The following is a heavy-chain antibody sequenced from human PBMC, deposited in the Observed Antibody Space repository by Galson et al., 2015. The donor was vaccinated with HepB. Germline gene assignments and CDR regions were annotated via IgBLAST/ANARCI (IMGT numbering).Heavy chain of an antibody. CDR1: GFTFSSYW. J-gene: IGHJ4*02. Sequence: SLRLSCAASGFTFSSYWMSWVRQAPGKGPEWVANIKQDGSEKYYVDSVKGRFTISRDNAKNSLYLQMNSLRAEDTAVYYCARDSSSWYTFDYWGQGTLVTVSS. CDR2: IKQDGSEK. CDR3: ARDSSSWYTFDY. V-gene: IGHV3-7*03. D-gene: IGHD6-13*01.